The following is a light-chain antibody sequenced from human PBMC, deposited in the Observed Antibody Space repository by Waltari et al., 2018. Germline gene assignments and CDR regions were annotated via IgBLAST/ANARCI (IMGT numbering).Light chain of an antibody. V-gene: IGKV1-39*01. J-gene: IGKJ4*01. CDR3: QQSYSTPLT. CDR2: AAS. CDR1: QNIRTQ. Sequence: DIQMTQSPSSLSASLGDTVTDTCRASQNIRTQLNWYQKKRPTGPKLLIYAASTLQRGVPSRFSGSASGTEFTLTVTNLQPDDFAIYFCQQSYSTPLTFGGGTKVEIK.